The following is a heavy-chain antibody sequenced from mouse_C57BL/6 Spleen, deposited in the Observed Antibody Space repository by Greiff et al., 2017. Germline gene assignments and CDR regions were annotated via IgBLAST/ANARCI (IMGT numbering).Heavy chain of an antibody. CDR2: INPYNGGT. J-gene: IGHJ4*01. CDR1: GYTFTDYY. Sequence: VKLQQSGPVLVKPGASVKMSCKASGYTFTDYYMNWVKQSHGKSLEWIGVINPYNGGTSYNQQFKGKATLTVDKSSSTAYMGLSSLASEDSAVYYCARSSDYDGVYYAMDYWGQGTSVTVSS. D-gene: IGHD2-4*01. CDR3: ARSSDYDGVYYAMDY. V-gene: IGHV1-19*01.